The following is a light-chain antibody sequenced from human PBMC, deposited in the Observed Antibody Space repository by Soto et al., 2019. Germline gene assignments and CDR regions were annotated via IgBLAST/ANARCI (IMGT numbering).Light chain of an antibody. V-gene: IGKV3-11*01. CDR1: QSVSRY. CDR2: DAS. J-gene: IGKJ5*01. CDR3: QQRRSWQVT. Sequence: EIVLTQSPATLSLSPGERATLSCRASQSVSRYLAWYQQKSGQAPRLLIYDASNRATGIPARFSGSGSGTDFTLTISSLEPEDFAVYYCQQRRSWQVTFGQGTRLEIK.